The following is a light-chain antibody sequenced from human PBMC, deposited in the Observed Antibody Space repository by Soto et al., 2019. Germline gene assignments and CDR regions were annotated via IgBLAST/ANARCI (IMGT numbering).Light chain of an antibody. CDR3: HQYDSSPLT. CDR1: QSVSSSY. J-gene: IGKJ4*01. CDR2: GAS. V-gene: IGKV3-20*01. Sequence: EIVLTQSPGTLSLSPGERATLSCRASQSVSSSYLAWYQQKPGQAPRLLIYGASTRATGIPDRFSGSESATDFTLTISSLEPEDFAVYYCHQYDSSPLTFGGGTKVEIK.